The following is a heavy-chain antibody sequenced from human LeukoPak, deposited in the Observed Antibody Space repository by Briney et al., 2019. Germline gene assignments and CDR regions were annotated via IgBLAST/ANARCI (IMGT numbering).Heavy chain of an antibody. D-gene: IGHD6-19*01. J-gene: IGHJ4*02. CDR1: GYTFTGYY. CDR3: ARDPPKPYSSGWYNPFDY. Sequence: ASVKVSCKASGYTFTGYYMHWVRQAPGQGLEWMGWINPNSGGTNYAQKFQGRVTMTRDTSISTAYMELSRLRSDDTAVYYCARDPPKPYSSGWYNPFDYWGQGTLVTVSS. V-gene: IGHV1-2*02. CDR2: INPNSGGT.